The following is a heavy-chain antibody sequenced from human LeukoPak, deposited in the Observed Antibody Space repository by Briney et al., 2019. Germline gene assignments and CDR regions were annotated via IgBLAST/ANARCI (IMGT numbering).Heavy chain of an antibody. CDR2: ISYDGSNK. V-gene: IGHV3-30*18. J-gene: IGHJ3*02. CDR3: AKYLAHSSGWLLDAFDI. Sequence: GGSLRLSCAASGFTFSSYGMHWVRQAPGKGLEWVAVISYDGSNKYYADSVKGRFIISRDNSKNTLYVQMNSLRAEDTAVYYCAKYLAHSSGWLLDAFDIWGQGTMVTVSS. D-gene: IGHD6-19*01. CDR1: GFTFSSYG.